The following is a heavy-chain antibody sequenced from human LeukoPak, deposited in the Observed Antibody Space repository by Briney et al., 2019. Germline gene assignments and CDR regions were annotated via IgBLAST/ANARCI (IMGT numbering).Heavy chain of an antibody. CDR1: GFTFSNAW. V-gene: IGHV3-15*01. Sequence: GGSLRLSCAASGFTFSNAWMSWVRQAPGKGLEWVGRIKSKTDGGTTDYAAPVKGRFTISRDDSKNTLYLQMNSLKTEDTAVYYCTTERYDFWSGYYNLVSYSTWFDPWGQGTLVTVSS. CDR2: IKSKTDGGTT. CDR3: TTERYDFWSGYYNLVSYSTWFDP. D-gene: IGHD3-3*01. J-gene: IGHJ5*02.